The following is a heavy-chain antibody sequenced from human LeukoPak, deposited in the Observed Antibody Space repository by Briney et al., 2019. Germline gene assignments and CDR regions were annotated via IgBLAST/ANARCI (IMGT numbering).Heavy chain of an antibody. D-gene: IGHD3-22*01. CDR1: GYTFTSYG. CDR2: ISAYNGNT. J-gene: IGHJ4*02. CDR3: ARVGREPTYYYDSSGYYY. Sequence: ASVKVSCKASGYTFTSYGISWVRQAPGQGLEWMGWISAYNGNTNYAQKLQGRVTMTTDTSTSTAYMELRSLRSDDTAVYYRARVGREPTYYYDSSGYYYWGQGTLVTVSS. V-gene: IGHV1-18*01.